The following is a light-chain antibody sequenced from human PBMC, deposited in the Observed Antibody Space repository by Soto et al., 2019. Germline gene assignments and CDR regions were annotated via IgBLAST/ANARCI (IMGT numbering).Light chain of an antibody. CDR2: DAS. CDR3: QQRSSAIT. V-gene: IGKV3-11*01. J-gene: IGKJ5*01. CDR1: QSVSSH. Sequence: EIVLTQSPATLSLSPGERATLSCRASQSVSSHLAWFQQRPGQAPRLLIYDASNRATGIPARFSGRGSGTDFTLTISSLEPEDFAVYYCQQRSSAITFGQGTRLEIK.